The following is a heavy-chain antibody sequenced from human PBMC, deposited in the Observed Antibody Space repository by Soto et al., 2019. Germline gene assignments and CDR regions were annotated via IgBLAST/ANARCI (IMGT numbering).Heavy chain of an antibody. CDR1: GGSFSGYY. CDR3: AREIVGATSPYCHGMDV. CDR2: INHSGST. D-gene: IGHD1-26*01. V-gene: IGHV4-34*01. Sequence: PSATLSLTCAVYGGSFSGYYWSWIRQPPGKGLEWIGEINHSGSTNYNPSLKSRVTISVDTSKNQFSLKLSSVTAADTAVYYCAREIVGATSPYCHGMDVWGQGTTVTVSS. J-gene: IGHJ6*02.